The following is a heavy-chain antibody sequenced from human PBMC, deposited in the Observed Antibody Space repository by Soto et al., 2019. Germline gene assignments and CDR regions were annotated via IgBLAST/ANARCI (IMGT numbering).Heavy chain of an antibody. D-gene: IGHD3-3*02. CDR1: SGPDSSHN. CDR3: ARFSALGKDYGVDV. Sequence: PSETLSLTCTVSSGPDSSHNWGWIRQPPGRGLEWIGYVYYTGDTSYNPSLKGRVTISPDTSTNHFSLTLSSVTAADTAVYFCARFSALGKDYGVDVWGQGTTVTVSS. V-gene: IGHV4-59*08. J-gene: IGHJ6*02. CDR2: VYYTGDT.